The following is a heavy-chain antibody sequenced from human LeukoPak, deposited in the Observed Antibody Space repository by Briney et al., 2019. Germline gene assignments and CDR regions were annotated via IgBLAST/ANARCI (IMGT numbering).Heavy chain of an antibody. CDR1: GFTFSDFA. CDR2: TFQGGGEI. CDR3: AELGITMIGGV. V-gene: IGHV3-23*01. Sequence: GGSLRLSCAASGFTFSDFAMIWVRQPPGKGLEWVSSTFQGGGEIHYADSVRGRFTISRDNSKNSLYLQMNSLRAEDTAVYYCAELGITMIGGVWGKGTTVTISS. J-gene: IGHJ6*04. D-gene: IGHD3-10*02.